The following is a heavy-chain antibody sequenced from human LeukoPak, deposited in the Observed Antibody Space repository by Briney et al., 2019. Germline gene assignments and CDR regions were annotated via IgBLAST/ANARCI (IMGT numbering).Heavy chain of an antibody. CDR1: GFSFSDYS. CDR3: ARENDYALDY. V-gene: IGHV3-11*06. CDR2: RSSSSYT. D-gene: IGHD4-17*01. Sequence: KTGGSLRLSCAASGFSFSDYSMSWIRQAPGKGLECISYRSSSSYTNYADSVKGRFTISRDNSQNTMYLQMNSLRAEDTAVYYCARENDYALDYWGQGTLVTVSS. J-gene: IGHJ4*02.